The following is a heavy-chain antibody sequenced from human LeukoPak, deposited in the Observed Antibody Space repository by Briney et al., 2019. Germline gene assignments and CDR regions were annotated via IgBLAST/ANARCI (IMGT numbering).Heavy chain of an antibody. CDR2: IDPSDSYT. J-gene: IGHJ3*01. Sequence: GESLKISCKVSGYSFTNYWITWVRQMPGKGLEWMGRIDPSDSYTKYSPSFQGLVSISADKSIPTAYLQWSSLEASDTAMYSCARHAGDGGAFDVWGQGTMVTVSS. V-gene: IGHV5-10-1*01. CDR3: ARHAGDGGAFDV. D-gene: IGHD2-2*01. CDR1: GYSFTNYW.